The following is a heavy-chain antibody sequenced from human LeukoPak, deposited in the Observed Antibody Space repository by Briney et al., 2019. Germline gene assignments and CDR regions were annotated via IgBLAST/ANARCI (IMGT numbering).Heavy chain of an antibody. CDR1: GYTFTAYY. D-gene: IGHD4-11*01. Sequence: ASVKVSCKASGYTFTAYYLHWVRQAPGQGLEWMGWINPNSGGTKYAQKFQGRVTMTRDTSISTVYMELSRLRSDDTDDTAVYYCARDVRVTYYFDYWGQGTLVTVSS. CDR3: ARDVRVTYYFDY. CDR2: INPNSGGT. J-gene: IGHJ4*02. V-gene: IGHV1-2*02.